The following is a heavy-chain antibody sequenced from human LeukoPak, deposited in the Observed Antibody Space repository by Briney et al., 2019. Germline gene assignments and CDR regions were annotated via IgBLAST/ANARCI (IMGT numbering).Heavy chain of an antibody. CDR3: ARLVPAPYDYFYYYMDV. Sequence: ASVKVSCKASGYTFTSYGISWVRQAPAQGLEWMGWISAYNGNTNYAQKLQGRVTMTTDTSSSTAHMELRSLRSDDTAVYYCARLVPAPYDYFYYYMDVWGKGTTVTVSS. J-gene: IGHJ6*03. D-gene: IGHD2-2*01. V-gene: IGHV1-18*01. CDR1: GYTFTSYG. CDR2: ISAYNGNT.